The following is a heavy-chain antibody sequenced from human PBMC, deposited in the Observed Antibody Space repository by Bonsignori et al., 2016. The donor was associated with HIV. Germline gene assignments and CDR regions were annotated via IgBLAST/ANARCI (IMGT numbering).Heavy chain of an antibody. CDR3: ARGYYFYYMDV. J-gene: IGHJ6*03. V-gene: IGHV4-34*01. CDR2: IIHSGST. Sequence: PGKGLEWIGEIIHSGSTNYNPSLKSRVTISVDTSKNQFSLKLSSVTAADTAVYYCARGYYFYYMDVWGKGPRSPSP.